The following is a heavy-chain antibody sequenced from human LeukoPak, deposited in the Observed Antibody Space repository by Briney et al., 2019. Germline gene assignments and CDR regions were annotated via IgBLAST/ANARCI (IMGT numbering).Heavy chain of an antibody. J-gene: IGHJ4*02. CDR2: IYYSGST. CDR3: ARQSSGWYDPTPLDFDY. V-gene: IGHV4-59*01. CDR1: GGSISSYY. D-gene: IGHD6-19*01. Sequence: TSETLSLTCTVSGGSISSYYWSWIRQPPGKGLEWIGYIYYSGSTNYNPSLKSRVTISVDTSKNQFSLKLSSVTAADTAVYYCARQSSGWYDPTPLDFDYWGQGTLVTVSS.